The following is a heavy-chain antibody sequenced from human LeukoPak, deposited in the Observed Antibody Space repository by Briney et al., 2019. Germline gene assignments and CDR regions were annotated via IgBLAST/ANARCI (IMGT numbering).Heavy chain of an antibody. Sequence: SETLSLTCTVSGGSISRSSYYWSWIRQPPGKGLEWIGYIYYSGGTDYNPSLKSRVTISVDTSKNQFSLKLRSVTAADTAVYYCARHVTISGPYDASDIWGQGTMVTVSP. D-gene: IGHD5-24*01. J-gene: IGHJ3*02. CDR3: ARHVTISGPYDASDI. CDR1: GGSISRSSYY. V-gene: IGHV4-61*05. CDR2: IYYSGGT.